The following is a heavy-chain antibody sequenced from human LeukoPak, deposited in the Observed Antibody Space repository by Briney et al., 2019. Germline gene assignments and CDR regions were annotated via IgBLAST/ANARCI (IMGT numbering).Heavy chain of an antibody. V-gene: IGHV4-61*01. Sequence: SETLSLTCTVSGASVSSGPYYWTWLRQPPGKALEWIGYINYSGSTNYNPSLKSRVTISVDTSKNQFSLKLTSVTAADTAVYYCARLGIGVVPTAMLGDYYFDYWGQGTLVTVSS. CDR1: GASVSSGPYY. J-gene: IGHJ4*02. D-gene: IGHD2-2*01. CDR2: INYSGST. CDR3: ARLGIGVVPTAMLGDYYFDY.